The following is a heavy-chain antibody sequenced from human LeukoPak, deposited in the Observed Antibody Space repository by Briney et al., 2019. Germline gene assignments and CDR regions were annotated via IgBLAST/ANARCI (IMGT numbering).Heavy chain of an antibody. V-gene: IGHV3-23*01. CDR2: ISGSGGST. J-gene: IGHJ5*02. CDR3: AKAYYYDSSGYYGLDP. CDR1: GFTFSSYA. Sequence: PGGSLRLSCAASGFTFSSYAMSWVRQAPGKGLEWVSAISGSGGSTYYADSVKGRFTISRDNSKNTLYLQMNSLRAEDTAVYYCAKAYYYDSSGYYGLDPWGQGTLVTVSS. D-gene: IGHD3-22*01.